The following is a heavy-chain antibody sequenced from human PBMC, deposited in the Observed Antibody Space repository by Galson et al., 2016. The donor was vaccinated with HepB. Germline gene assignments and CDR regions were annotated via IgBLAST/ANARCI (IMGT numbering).Heavy chain of an antibody. CDR1: GYTFTGYY. CDR2: INPGSGVT. Sequence: SVKVSCKASGYTFTGYYMHWVRQAPGQGLEWMGWINPGSGVTSYAQKFQGRVTMTRDTSISTVYMELSRLKSDDTAIYYCARDRYSGSYYVGAFDIWGEGTMVTVS. J-gene: IGHJ3*02. D-gene: IGHD1-26*01. CDR3: ARDRYSGSYYVGAFDI. V-gene: IGHV1-2*02.